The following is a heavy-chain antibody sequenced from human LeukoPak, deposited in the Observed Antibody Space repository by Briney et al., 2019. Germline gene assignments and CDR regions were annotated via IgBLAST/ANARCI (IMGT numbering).Heavy chain of an antibody. V-gene: IGHV3-7*01. J-gene: IGHJ4*02. D-gene: IGHD6-6*01. CDR2: IKQDGSEK. CDR3: ARERYSYSSSCPYFDY. CDR1: GFTFSSYW. Sequence: GGSLRLSCAASGFTFSSYWMSWVRQAPGKGLEWVANIKQDGSEKYYVDSVKGRFTISRDNAKNSLYLQMNSLRAEDTAVYYCARERYSYSSSCPYFDYWGQGTLVTVSS.